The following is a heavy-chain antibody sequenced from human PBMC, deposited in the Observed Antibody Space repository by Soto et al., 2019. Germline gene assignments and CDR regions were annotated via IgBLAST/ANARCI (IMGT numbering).Heavy chain of an antibody. CDR3: AGGPTYYYYYGMDV. CDR1: GYSFTSYW. V-gene: IGHV5-10-1*01. CDR2: IDPSDSYT. D-gene: IGHD3-16*01. Sequence: LGESLKISCKGSGYSFTSYWISWVRQMPGKGLEWMGRIDPSDSYTNYSPSFQGHVTISADKSISTAYLQWSSLKASDTAMYYCAGGPTYYYYYGMDVWGQGTTVTVSS. J-gene: IGHJ6*02.